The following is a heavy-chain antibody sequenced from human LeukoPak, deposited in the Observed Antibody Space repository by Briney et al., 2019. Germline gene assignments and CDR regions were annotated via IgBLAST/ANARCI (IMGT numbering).Heavy chain of an antibody. D-gene: IGHD2-15*01. J-gene: IGHJ4*02. CDR3: ARVVCSGGGSKNDY. V-gene: IGHV1-8*01. CDR1: GYTFTSND. Sequence: GASVKVSCKASGYTFTSNDINWVRQATGQGLEWMGWMNPNSGNTGYAQKFQGRVTMTRSTSISTAYMELSSLRSEDTPIYYCARVVCSGGGSKNDYWGQGPLVTVS. CDR2: MNPNSGNT.